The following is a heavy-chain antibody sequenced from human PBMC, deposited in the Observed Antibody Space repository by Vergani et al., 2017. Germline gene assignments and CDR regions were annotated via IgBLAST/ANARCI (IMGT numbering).Heavy chain of an antibody. J-gene: IGHJ5*02. CDR1: GYTFTGYY. Sequence: QVQLVQSGAEVKKPGASVKVSCKASGYTFTGYYMHWVRQAPGQGLEWMGWSNPNSGGTNYAQKFQGRVTMTRAKSTSTAYMELSRLRSDDTAVYYCARERGIAAAGSWFDPWGQGTLVTVSS. CDR3: ARERGIAAAGSWFDP. V-gene: IGHV1-2*02. CDR2: SNPNSGGT. D-gene: IGHD6-13*01.